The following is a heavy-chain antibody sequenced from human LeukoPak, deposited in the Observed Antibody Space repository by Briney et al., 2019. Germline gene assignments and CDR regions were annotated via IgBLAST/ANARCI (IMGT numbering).Heavy chain of an antibody. CDR3: ARAVVRGVIGAFDI. V-gene: IGHV1-8*01. Sequence: GASVKVSCKASGYTFTSYDINWVRQATGQGLEWMGWMNPNSGNTGYAQRFQGRVTMTRNTSISTAYMELSSLRSEDTAVYYCARAVVRGVIGAFDIWGQGTMVTVSS. CDR2: MNPNSGNT. D-gene: IGHD3-10*01. J-gene: IGHJ3*02. CDR1: GYTFTSYD.